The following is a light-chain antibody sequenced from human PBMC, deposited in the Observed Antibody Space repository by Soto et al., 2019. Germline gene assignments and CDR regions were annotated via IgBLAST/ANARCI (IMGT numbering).Light chain of an antibody. V-gene: IGLV3-21*02. J-gene: IGLJ2*01. CDR2: DDS. CDR3: QAWDTSTDHLV. Sequence: SYELTQAPSVSVAPGQTATITCGGNNIGGKSVHWYQQKPSQAPVLVISDDSDRPSGIPERFSGSNSGNTATLTITRVEAGDEADFYCQAWDTSTDHLVFGGGTKLTVL. CDR1: NIGGKS.